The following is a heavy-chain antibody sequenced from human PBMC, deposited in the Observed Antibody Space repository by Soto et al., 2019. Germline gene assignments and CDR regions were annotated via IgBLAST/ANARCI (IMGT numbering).Heavy chain of an antibody. V-gene: IGHV4-59*01. D-gene: IGHD2-2*03. CDR2: ISDGGST. J-gene: IGHJ6*02. Sequence: SAALPLTDDVSAGTPRPCYCIGIRLLPGKKLEWIGYISDGGSTNYNPSLESRVTISLDTSKKQVSLKLSSVSAADTARYFCAGYCSSAICPEDHYFALAVWGQVTTVSV. CDR1: AGTPRPCY. CDR3: AGYCSSAICPEDHYFALAV.